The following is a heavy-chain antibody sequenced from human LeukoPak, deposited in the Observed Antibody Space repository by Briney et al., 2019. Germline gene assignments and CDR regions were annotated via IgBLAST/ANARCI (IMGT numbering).Heavy chain of an antibody. CDR3: ARDNDKVVDH. CDR2: ITAYNGNR. J-gene: IGHJ4*01. D-gene: IGHD1-1*01. CDR1: GYTFSNYG. V-gene: IGHV1-18*01. Sequence: ASVKVSCKTSGYTFSNYGISWVRQAPGQGLEWMGWITAYNGNRLYAQRFQGRITLTTDTSTSTSYMELRSLEYDDTAIYYCARDNDKVVDHWGQGTLVTVSS.